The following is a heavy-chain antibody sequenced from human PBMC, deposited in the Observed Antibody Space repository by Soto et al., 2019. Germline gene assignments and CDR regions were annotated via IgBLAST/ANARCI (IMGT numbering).Heavy chain of an antibody. CDR2: IYPGDSDT. V-gene: IGHV5-51*01. Sequence: GESLKISCKGSGYSFTSYWIVWGRQMPGKGLEWMGIIYPGDSDTRYSPSFQGQVTISADKSISTAYLQWSSLKASDTAMYYCARRRYDSSCYYYAVDAFAISGQRTTVTVS. CDR1: GYSFTSYW. CDR3: ARRRYDSSCYYYAVDAFAI. J-gene: IGHJ3*02. D-gene: IGHD3-22*01.